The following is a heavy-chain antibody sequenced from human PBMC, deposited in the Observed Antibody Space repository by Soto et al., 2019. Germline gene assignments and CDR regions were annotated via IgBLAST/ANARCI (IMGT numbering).Heavy chain of an antibody. CDR1: GFTFSSYG. Sequence: QVQLVESGGGVVQPGRSLRLSCAASGFTFSSYGMHWVRQAPGKGLEWVAVISYDGSNKYYADSVKGRFTISRDNSKNTLYLQMNSLRAEDTAVYYCAKRSRGATPLIWGQGNLVTVSS. V-gene: IGHV3-30*18. CDR3: AKRSRGATPLI. D-gene: IGHD5-12*01. CDR2: ISYDGSNK. J-gene: IGHJ4*02.